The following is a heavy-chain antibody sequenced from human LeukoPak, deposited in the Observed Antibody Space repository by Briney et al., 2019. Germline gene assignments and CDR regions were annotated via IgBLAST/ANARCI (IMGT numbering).Heavy chain of an antibody. J-gene: IGHJ4*02. Sequence: SETLSLTCTVYGGSFSGYYWSWIRRPPGKGLEWIAEITHSGRTTNTPSLKSRATMSLNTSKNQFSLKLSSVTAAATAVYSCVRMDDYWGQGTLVTASS. V-gene: IGHV4-34*04. CDR3: VRMDDY. CDR2: ITHSGRT. D-gene: IGHD5-24*01. CDR1: GGSFSGYY.